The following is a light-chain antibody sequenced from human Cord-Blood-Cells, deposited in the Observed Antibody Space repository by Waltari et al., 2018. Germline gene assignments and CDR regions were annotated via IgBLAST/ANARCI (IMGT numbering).Light chain of an antibody. CDR2: DAS. J-gene: IGKJ5*01. CDR1: QSVSSY. V-gene: IGKV3-11*01. Sequence: ELVLTQSPATLSLSPGEGAALSCRASQSVSSYLAWYQQKPGQAPRLLIYDASNRATGIPARFSGSGSGTDFTLTISSLETEDFAVYYCQQRSNWPITFGQGTRLEIK. CDR3: QQRSNWPIT.